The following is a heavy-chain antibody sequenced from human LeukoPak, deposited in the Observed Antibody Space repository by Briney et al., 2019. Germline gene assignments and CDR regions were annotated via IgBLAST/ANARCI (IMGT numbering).Heavy chain of an antibody. J-gene: IGHJ4*02. CDR3: AIGGGGSWDHFDY. Sequence: PSETLSLTCAVYGGSFSGYYWSWIRQPPGKGLEWIGEINHSGSTNYNPSLKSRVTISVDTSKNQFSLKLSSVTAADTAVYYCAIGGGGSWDHFDYWGQGTLVTVSS. CDR2: INHSGST. V-gene: IGHV4-34*01. CDR1: GGSFSGYY. D-gene: IGHD6-13*01.